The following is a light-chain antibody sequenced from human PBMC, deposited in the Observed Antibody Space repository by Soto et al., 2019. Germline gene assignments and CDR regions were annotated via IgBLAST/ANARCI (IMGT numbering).Light chain of an antibody. V-gene: IGLV2-14*01. CDR1: SSDVGGYNY. CDR2: EVS. CDR3: ISYTSSSTSYV. Sequence: QSVLTQPPSASGTPGQRVTISCTGTSSDVGGYNYVAWYQQHPGKVPRLMIYEVSNRPSGVSNRFSGSKSGSTASLTISGLQAEDEADYYCISYTSSSTSYVFGTGTKVTVL. J-gene: IGLJ1*01.